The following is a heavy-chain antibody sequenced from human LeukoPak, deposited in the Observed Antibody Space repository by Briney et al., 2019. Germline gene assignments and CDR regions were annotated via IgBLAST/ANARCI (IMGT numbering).Heavy chain of an antibody. Sequence: ASVKVSCKASGYTFTGYYVHWVRQAPGQGLEWMGRINPNSGDTNYAQKFQGRVTMTRDTSISTAYMELSRLRSDDTAVYYCARPSSSYHHYNPYYYYGMDVWGQGTTVTVSS. CDR3: ARPSSSYHHYNPYYYYGMDV. V-gene: IGHV1-2*06. CDR1: GYTFTGYY. D-gene: IGHD2-15*01. CDR2: INPNSGDT. J-gene: IGHJ6*02.